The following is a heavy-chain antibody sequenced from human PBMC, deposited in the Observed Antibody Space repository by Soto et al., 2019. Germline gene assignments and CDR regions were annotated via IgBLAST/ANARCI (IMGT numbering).Heavy chain of an antibody. V-gene: IGHV4-61*01. CDR1: GGSVSSGSYY. Sequence: QVQLQESGPGLVKPSETLSLTCTVSGGSVSSGSYYWSWIRQPPGKGLEWIGYIYYSGSTNYNPSLKSRVTISVDTSKNQFSLKLSSVTAADTAVYYCARNLEYYYDSSGYYYAYYFDYWGQGTLVTVSS. CDR3: ARNLEYYYDSSGYYYAYYFDY. D-gene: IGHD3-22*01. CDR2: IYYSGST. J-gene: IGHJ4*02.